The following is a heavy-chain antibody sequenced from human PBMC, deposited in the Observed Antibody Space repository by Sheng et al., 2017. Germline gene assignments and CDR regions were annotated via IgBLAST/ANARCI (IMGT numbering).Heavy chain of an antibody. V-gene: IGHV1-69*10. CDR2: IIVFIGIA. CDR1: GGTFSSYS. CDR3: ARGSSAYCGGDCYSGAFDI. J-gene: IGHJ3*02. D-gene: IGHD2-21*01. Sequence: QVQLVQSGAEVKKPGSSVKVSCKASGGTFSSYSISWVRQAPGQGLEWMGGIIVFIGIANYAQKFQGRVTITADKSTTTAYMELSSLRSEDTAVYYCARGSSAYCGGDCYSGAFDIWGQGTTVTVSS.